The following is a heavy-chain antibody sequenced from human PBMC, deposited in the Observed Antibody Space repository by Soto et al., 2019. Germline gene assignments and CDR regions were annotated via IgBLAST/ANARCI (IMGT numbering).Heavy chain of an antibody. CDR2: IKQDGSEK. V-gene: IGHV3-7*01. D-gene: IGHD3-10*01. J-gene: IGHJ6*03. Sequence: GGSLRLSCAASGFTFSSYWMSWVRQAPGKGLEWVANIKQDGSEKYYVDSLKGRLTISRDNAKNSLYLQMNSLRAEDTAVYYCARVDITMVRGVKYYYMDVWGKGTTVTVSS. CDR1: GFTFSSYW. CDR3: ARVDITMVRGVKYYYMDV.